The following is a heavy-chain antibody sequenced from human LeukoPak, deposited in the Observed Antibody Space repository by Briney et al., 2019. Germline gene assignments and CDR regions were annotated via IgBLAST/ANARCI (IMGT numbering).Heavy chain of an antibody. Sequence: SETLSLTCTVSGGSIRSSSYYWGWIRQPPGKGLEWIGSIYYSGSTYYNPSLKSRDTISVDTSKNQFSLKLSSVTAADTAVYYCARQRLGGSGAFDIWGQGTMVTVSS. CDR2: IYYSGST. D-gene: IGHD1-26*01. V-gene: IGHV4-39*01. CDR3: ARQRLGGSGAFDI. J-gene: IGHJ3*02. CDR1: GGSIRSSSYY.